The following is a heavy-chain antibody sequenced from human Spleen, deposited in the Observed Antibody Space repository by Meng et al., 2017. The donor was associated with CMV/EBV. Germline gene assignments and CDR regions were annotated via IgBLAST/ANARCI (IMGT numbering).Heavy chain of an antibody. CDR3: ARDLGATRRPLGY. J-gene: IGHJ4*02. D-gene: IGHD1-26*01. V-gene: IGHV1-18*01. CDR2: ISPQNGDT. CDR1: GYNFISYA. Sequence: KASGYNFISYAINWVRQAPGQGLEWLGWISPQNGDTNYAQNLKGRVTMTADTSTSTVYMELTSLRSDDTAVYYCARDLGATRRPLGYWGQGTLVTVSS.